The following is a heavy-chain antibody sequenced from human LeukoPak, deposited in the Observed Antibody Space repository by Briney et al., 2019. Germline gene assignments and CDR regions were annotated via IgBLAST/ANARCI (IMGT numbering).Heavy chain of an antibody. Sequence: SETLSLTCSVSGYSISSGYYWVWIRQPPGKGLEWIGEIYHSGSTNYNPSLKSRVTISVDNSKNQFSLKMSSMTAADTAVYYCARAGWYTLDNWGQGTLVTVSS. CDR2: IYHSGST. V-gene: IGHV4-38-2*02. CDR3: ARAGWYTLDN. J-gene: IGHJ4*02. CDR1: GYSISSGYY. D-gene: IGHD2-15*01.